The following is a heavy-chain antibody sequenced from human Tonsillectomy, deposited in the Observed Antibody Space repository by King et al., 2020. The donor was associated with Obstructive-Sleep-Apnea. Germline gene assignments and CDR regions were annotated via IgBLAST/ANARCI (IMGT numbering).Heavy chain of an antibody. D-gene: IGHD6-13*01. Sequence: QLVQSGGGLVKPGGSLRLSCAASGFTFSNAWMSWVRQAPGKGLEWVGCIKTKTDGGTTAYAAPVKGRFTISREDSKNTLYLHMNSLKTEDTAVYYCTTYTYGSSWYSETFDYWGQGTLVTVSS. CDR1: GFTFSNAW. CDR2: IKTKTDGGTT. CDR3: TTYTYGSSWYSETFDY. J-gene: IGHJ4*02. V-gene: IGHV3-15*01.